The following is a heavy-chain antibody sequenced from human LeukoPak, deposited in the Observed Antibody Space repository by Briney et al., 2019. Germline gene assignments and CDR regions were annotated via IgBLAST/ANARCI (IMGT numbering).Heavy chain of an antibody. D-gene: IGHD3-3*01. CDR3: ARLPHPPYYDFWSGYYEAPYYYYGMDV. V-gene: IGHV4-34*01. J-gene: IGHJ6*02. CDR2: INHSGST. Sequence: SETLSLTCAVYGVSFSGYYWSWIRQPPGKGLEWIGEINHSGSTNYNPSLKSRVTISVDTSKNQFSLKLSSVTAADTAVYYCARLPHPPYYDFWSGYYEAPYYYYGMDVWGQGTTVTVSS. CDR1: GVSFSGYY.